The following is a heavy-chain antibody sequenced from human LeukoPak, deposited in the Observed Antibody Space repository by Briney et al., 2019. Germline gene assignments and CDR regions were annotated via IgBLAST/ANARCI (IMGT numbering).Heavy chain of an antibody. V-gene: IGHV4-30-4*08. D-gene: IGHD3-16*02. Sequence: KPSQTLSLTCTVSGGSISSGDYYWSWIRQPPGKGLEWIGYIYYSGSTYYNPSLKSRVTISVDTSKNQSSLKLSSVTAADTAVYYCARVDGDYVWGSYRYSNWFDPWGQGTLVTVSS. CDR3: ARVDGDYVWGSYRYSNWFDP. J-gene: IGHJ5*02. CDR1: GGSISSGDYY. CDR2: IYYSGST.